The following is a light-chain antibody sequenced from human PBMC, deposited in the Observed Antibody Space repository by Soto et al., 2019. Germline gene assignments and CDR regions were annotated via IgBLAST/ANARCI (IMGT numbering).Light chain of an antibody. CDR1: QSISNY. V-gene: IGKV1-39*01. Sequence: DIQMTQSPSSLSASVGDRVTITCRASQSISNYLSWYQQKPGKPPKLLIYAASNLQSGVPSRFSGSGSGTDFTHTISSLQPEDFATYYCQQSYSTPFTFGPGAKVAIK. J-gene: IGKJ3*01. CDR3: QQSYSTPFT. CDR2: AAS.